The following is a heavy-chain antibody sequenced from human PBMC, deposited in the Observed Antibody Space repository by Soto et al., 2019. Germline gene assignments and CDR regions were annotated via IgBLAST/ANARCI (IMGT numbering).Heavy chain of an antibody. D-gene: IGHD3-3*01. CDR3: ARELRVVLFHYYYMDV. Sequence: SETLSLTCTVSGGSISSGGYYWSWIRQHPGKGLEWIGYIYYSGSTYYNPSLKSRVTISVDTSKNQFSLKLSSVTAADTAVYYCARELRVVLFHYYYMDVWGKGTTVTVSS. V-gene: IGHV4-31*03. CDR1: GGSISSGGYY. CDR2: IYYSGST. J-gene: IGHJ6*03.